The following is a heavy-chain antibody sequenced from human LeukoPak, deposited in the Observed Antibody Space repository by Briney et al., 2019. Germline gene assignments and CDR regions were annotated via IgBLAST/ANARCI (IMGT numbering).Heavy chain of an antibody. D-gene: IGHD3-22*01. CDR3: ARIHPDSSGYFDY. CDR2: IDWDDDK. Sequence: SGPALVNPPPPLTLTYTFSGFSLSTSGMCVSWIRQPPVKALEWLARIDWDDDKYYSTSLKTRLTISKDTSKNQVVLTMTNMDPVDTATYYCARIHPDSSGYFDYWGQGTLVTVSS. V-gene: IGHV2-70*11. J-gene: IGHJ4*02. CDR1: GFSLSTSGMC.